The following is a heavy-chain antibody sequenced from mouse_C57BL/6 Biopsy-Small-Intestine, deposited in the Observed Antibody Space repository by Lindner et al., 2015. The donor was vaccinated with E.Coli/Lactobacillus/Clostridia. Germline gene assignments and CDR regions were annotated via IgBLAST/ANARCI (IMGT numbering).Heavy chain of an antibody. Sequence: QLQESGAELARPGASVKLSCKASGYTFTSYGISWVKQRTGQGLEWIGEIYPRSGNTYYNEKFKGKATLTADKSSSTAHMELRSLTSEDSAVYYCARSIYYDYDGPYFDYWGQGTTPTVSS. V-gene: IGHV1-81*01. J-gene: IGHJ2*01. CDR2: IYPRSGNT. CDR1: GYTFTSYG. CDR3: ARSIYYDYDGPYFDY. D-gene: IGHD2-4*01.